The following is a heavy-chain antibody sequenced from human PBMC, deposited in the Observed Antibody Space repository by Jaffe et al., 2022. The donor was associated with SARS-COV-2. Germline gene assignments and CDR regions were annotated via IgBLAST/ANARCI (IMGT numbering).Heavy chain of an antibody. V-gene: IGHV1-3*01. J-gene: IGHJ4*02. CDR3: AREIQVWPLVRYIFDH. D-gene: IGHD3-9*01. CDR1: GYTFTNYV. CDR2: IYVANGNT. Sequence: QVRLVQSATEVKTPGASVRVSCKASGYTFTNYVLHWVRQAPGQRLEWMGWIYVANGNTKYSQNFRGRITITRDKSASTAYMELSSLRSEDTATYYCAREIQVWPLVRYIFDHWGQGTLVTVSS.